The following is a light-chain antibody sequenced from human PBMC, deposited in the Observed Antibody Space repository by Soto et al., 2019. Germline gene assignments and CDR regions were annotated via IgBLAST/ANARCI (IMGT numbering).Light chain of an antibody. CDR1: QGIRND. J-gene: IGKJ2*01. CDR2: KAS. Sequence: IQMTQSPSSLSASVGDRVTITCRASQGIRNDLGWFQQKPGKAPKLLIYKASSLESGVPSRFSGSGSGTEFTLTISSLQPDDFATYYCQQYNSYSYTFGQGTKVDIK. V-gene: IGKV1-5*03. CDR3: QQYNSYSYT.